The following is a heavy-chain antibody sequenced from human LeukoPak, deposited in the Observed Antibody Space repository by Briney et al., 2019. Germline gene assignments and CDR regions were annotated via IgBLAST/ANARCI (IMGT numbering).Heavy chain of an antibody. CDR1: GFTFSSYG. J-gene: IGHJ5*02. V-gene: IGHV3-30*18. Sequence: GGSLRLSCAASGFTFSSYGMHWVRQAPGKELEWVAVISYDGSNKYYADSVKGRFTISRDNSKNTLYLQMNSLRAEDTAVYYCAKDASSGWYGWFDPWGQGTLVTVSS. CDR2: ISYDGSNK. CDR3: AKDASSGWYGWFDP. D-gene: IGHD6-19*01.